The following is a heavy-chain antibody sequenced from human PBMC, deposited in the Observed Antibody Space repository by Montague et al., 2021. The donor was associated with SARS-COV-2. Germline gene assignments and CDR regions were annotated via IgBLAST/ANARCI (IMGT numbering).Heavy chain of an antibody. CDR1: GFTFSSYA. CDR2: ISYDGSNK. CDR3: ARAAQKQYVLLWFGELLHDAFDI. V-gene: IGHV3-30-3*01. D-gene: IGHD3-10*01. Sequence: LSLSLSASGFTFSSYAMHWVRQAPGKGLEWVAVISYDGSNKYYADSVKGRFTISRDNSKNTLYLQMNSLRAEDTAVYYCARAAQKQYVLLWFGELLHDAFDIWGQGTMVTVSS. J-gene: IGHJ3*02.